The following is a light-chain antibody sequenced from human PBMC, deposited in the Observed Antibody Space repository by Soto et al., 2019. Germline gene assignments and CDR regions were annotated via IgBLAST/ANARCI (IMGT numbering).Light chain of an antibody. V-gene: IGLV2-23*02. CDR1: SSDVGSYNY. CDR2: EVT. Sequence: QSVLTQPASVSGSPGQSTTISCTGTSSDVGSYNYVSWYQQRPGKAPKLMIFEVTKRPSGVSSRFSASKSGNTASLTISGVQAEDEADYYCCSYAGTTTWVFGGGTKVTVL. CDR3: CSYAGTTTWV. J-gene: IGLJ2*01.